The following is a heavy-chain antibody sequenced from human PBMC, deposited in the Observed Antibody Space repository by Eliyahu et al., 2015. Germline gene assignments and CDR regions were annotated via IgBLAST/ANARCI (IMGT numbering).Heavy chain of an antibody. CDR2: INHTGST. CDR1: GGSFSAYY. J-gene: IGHJ4*02. V-gene: IGHV4-34*01. Sequence: QVQLQQWGAGLLKPSETLSLTCAVYGGSFSAYYWSWIRQPPGKGLEWIGEINHTGSTNYNPSLKSRATISIDTFKKQFSLKLNSVTAADTAVYYCATLYYDFWRAPHHYFDNWGQGTLVTVSS. D-gene: IGHD3-3*01. CDR3: ATLYYDFWRAPHHYFDN.